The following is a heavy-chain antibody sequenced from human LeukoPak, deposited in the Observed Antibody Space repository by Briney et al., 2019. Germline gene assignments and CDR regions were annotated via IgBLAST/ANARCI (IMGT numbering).Heavy chain of an antibody. CDR1: GFTFSSYA. V-gene: IGHV3-23*01. CDR2: ISGSGGST. J-gene: IGHJ4*02. D-gene: IGHD3-10*01. Sequence: GGSLRLSCAASGFTFSSYAMSWVRQAPGKGLEWVSAISGSGGSTYYADSVKGRFTISRENSKNTLYLQMNSLRAEDTAVYYCAKDLWFGELMMSPFVYWGQGTLVTVSS. CDR3: AKDLWFGELMMSPFVY.